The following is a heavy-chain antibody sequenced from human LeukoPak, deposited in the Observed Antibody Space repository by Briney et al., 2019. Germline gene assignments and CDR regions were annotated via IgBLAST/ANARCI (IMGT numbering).Heavy chain of an antibody. V-gene: IGHV3-7*04. CDR3: ARDNDYGNDY. Sequence: GGPLRLSCAASGFTFSSYWMKWVRQAPGRGLEWVANIAPDGSDKYHLDSVKGRFTISRDNTKNSLSLEMNSLRAEDTALYYCARDNDYGNDYWGQGTLVTVSS. J-gene: IGHJ4*02. CDR2: IAPDGSDK. CDR1: GFTFSSYW. D-gene: IGHD4-17*01.